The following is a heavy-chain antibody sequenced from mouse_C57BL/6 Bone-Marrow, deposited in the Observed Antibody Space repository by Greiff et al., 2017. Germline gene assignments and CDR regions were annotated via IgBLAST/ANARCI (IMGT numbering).Heavy chain of an antibody. CDR3: TNDGYPLAMDY. CDR2: IDPENGDT. J-gene: IGHJ4*01. D-gene: IGHD2-3*01. V-gene: IGHV14-4*01. Sequence: DVKLQESGAELVRPGASVKLSCTASGFNIKDDYMHWVKQRPEQGLEWIGWIDPENGDTEYASKFQGKATITADTSSNTAYLQLSSLTSEDTAVYYCTNDGYPLAMDYWGQGTSVTVSS. CDR1: GFNIKDDY.